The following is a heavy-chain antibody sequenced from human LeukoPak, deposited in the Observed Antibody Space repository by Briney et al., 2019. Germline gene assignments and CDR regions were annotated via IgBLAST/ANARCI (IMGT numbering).Heavy chain of an antibody. CDR1: GYTFTSYG. D-gene: IGHD3-10*01. Sequence: GASVKVSCKASGYTFTSYGISWVRQAPGQGLEWMGRINPNSGGTNYAQKFQGRVTMTRDTPISTAYMELSRLRSDDTAVYYCARCELWFGECPFDYWGQGTLVTVSS. J-gene: IGHJ4*02. CDR3: ARCELWFGECPFDY. CDR2: INPNSGGT. V-gene: IGHV1-2*06.